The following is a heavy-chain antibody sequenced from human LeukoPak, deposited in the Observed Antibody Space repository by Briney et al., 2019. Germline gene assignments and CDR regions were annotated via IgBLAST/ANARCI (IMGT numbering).Heavy chain of an antibody. CDR1: GNYW. J-gene: IGHJ4*02. Sequence: PGGSLRLSCAASGNYWMHWVRQAPGKGLEWVSAISGSGGSTYYADSVKGRFTISRDNSKNTLYLQMNSLRAEDTAVYYCARRGCSGGSCYDYRGQGTLVTVSS. D-gene: IGHD2-15*01. CDR3: ARRGCSGGSCYDY. V-gene: IGHV3-23*01. CDR2: ISGSGGST.